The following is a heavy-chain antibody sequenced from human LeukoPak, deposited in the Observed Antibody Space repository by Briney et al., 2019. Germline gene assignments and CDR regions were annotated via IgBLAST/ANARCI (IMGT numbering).Heavy chain of an antibody. CDR1: GYSISSGYY. CDR3: ARESRYYDILTVRYYYGMDV. CDR2: IYHSGST. J-gene: IGHJ6*04. D-gene: IGHD3-9*01. Sequence: SETLSLTCAVSGYSISSGYYWGWIRPPPGKGLEWIGSIYHSGSTYYNPSLKSRVTISVDTSKNQFSLKLSSVTAADTAVYYCARESRYYDILTVRYYYGMDVWGKGTTVTVSS. V-gene: IGHV4-38-2*02.